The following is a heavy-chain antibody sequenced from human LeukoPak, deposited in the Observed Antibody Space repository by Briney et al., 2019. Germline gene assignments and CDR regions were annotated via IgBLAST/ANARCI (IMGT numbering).Heavy chain of an antibody. J-gene: IGHJ4*02. D-gene: IGHD4-17*01. CDR2: IVVGSGNT. V-gene: IGHV1-58*01. CDR1: GFTFTSSA. Sequence: AASVKVSRKASGFTFTSSAVQWVRQARGQRLEWIGWIVVGSGNTNYAQKFQERVTITRDMSTSTAYMELSSLRSEDTAVYYCAADPYDYGDYVLGYWGQGTLVTVSS. CDR3: AADPYDYGDYVLGY.